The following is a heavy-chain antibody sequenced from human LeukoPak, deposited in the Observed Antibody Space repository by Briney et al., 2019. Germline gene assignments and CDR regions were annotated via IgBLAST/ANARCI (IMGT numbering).Heavy chain of an antibody. J-gene: IGHJ4*02. V-gene: IGHV4-39*01. D-gene: IGHD1-26*01. Sequence: SETLSLTCTVSGXSISSSDYYWGWIRQPPGKGLGWIGTISYSGSTYYNPSLQSRVTISVDTSKNQFSLELSSVTAADTAVYYCARGSRRLADFHYWGQGILVTVSS. CDR1: GXSISSSDYY. CDR2: ISYSGST. CDR3: ARGSRRLADFHY.